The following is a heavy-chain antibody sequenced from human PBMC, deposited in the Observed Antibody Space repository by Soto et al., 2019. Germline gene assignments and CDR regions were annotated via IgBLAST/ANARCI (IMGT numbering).Heavy chain of an antibody. Sequence: GASVKVSWKASGYTFANYGISWVRQAPGQGLEWMGWINVYNGNTKYAQKVQGRVTMTTDTSTSTAYMELRSLRSDDTAVYYCARGVCSECYCNQRDLYSSSGQRTLVPVSS. V-gene: IGHV1-18*01. CDR3: ARGVCSECYCNQRDLYSS. CDR2: INVYNGNT. J-gene: IGHJ5*02. CDR1: GYTFANYG. D-gene: IGHD3-10*02.